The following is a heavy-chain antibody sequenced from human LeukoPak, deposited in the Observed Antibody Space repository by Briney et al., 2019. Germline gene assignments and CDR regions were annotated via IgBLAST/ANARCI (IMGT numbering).Heavy chain of an antibody. V-gene: IGHV3-30*02. Sequence: GGSLRLSCAASGFTFSSYGMHWVRQAPGKGLGWVAFIRYDGSNKYYADSVKDRFTISRDNSKNTLYLQMNSLRAEDTAVYYCAKDPQGGYCDILTGPVPWGQGTLVTVSS. J-gene: IGHJ5*02. CDR3: AKDPQGGYCDILTGPVP. CDR2: IRYDGSNK. CDR1: GFTFSSYG. D-gene: IGHD3-9*01.